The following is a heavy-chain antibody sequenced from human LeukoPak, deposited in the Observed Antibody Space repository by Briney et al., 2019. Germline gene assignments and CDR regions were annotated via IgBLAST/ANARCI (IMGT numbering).Heavy chain of an antibody. D-gene: IGHD6-19*01. CDR2: IYSGGST. Sequence: QPGGSLRLSCAASGFTVSSNYMSWVRQAPGKGLEWVSVIYSGGSTYYADSVKGRFTISRDNSKNTLYLQMNSLRAEDTAVYYCARARVAGTGTYYFDYWGQGTLVTVSS. V-gene: IGHV3-66*01. CDR1: GFTVSSNY. CDR3: ARARVAGTGTYYFDY. J-gene: IGHJ4*02.